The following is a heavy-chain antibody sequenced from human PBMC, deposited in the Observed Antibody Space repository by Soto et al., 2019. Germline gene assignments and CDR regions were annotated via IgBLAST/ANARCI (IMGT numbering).Heavy chain of an antibody. J-gene: IGHJ4*02. CDR1: GFTFSDYY. V-gene: IGHV3-11*06. Sequence: QVQLVESGGGLVRPGGSLRLSCAASGFTFSDYYMSWIRQVPGKGLEWVAYISGTSDSIPYADSVKGRFTVSRDNAKTSLYLQMNSLRAEDTTVYYCARVGVVTAAGTSDYWGQGTLVTVSS. D-gene: IGHD6-13*01. CDR3: ARVGVVTAAGTSDY. CDR2: ISGTSDSI.